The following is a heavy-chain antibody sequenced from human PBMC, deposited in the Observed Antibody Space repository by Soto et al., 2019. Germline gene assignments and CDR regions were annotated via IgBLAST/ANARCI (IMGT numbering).Heavy chain of an antibody. CDR2: MNPNSGNT. J-gene: IGHJ6*02. CDR3: ANYGAFIDGMDV. D-gene: IGHD3-16*01. V-gene: IGHV1-8*01. CDR1: GYTFTSYD. Sequence: GASVKVSCKASGYTFTSYDINWVRQATGQGLEWMGWMNPNSGNTGYAQKFQGRVTMTRNTSISTAYMELSSLRSEDTAVYYCANYGAFIDGMDVWGQGTTVTVSS.